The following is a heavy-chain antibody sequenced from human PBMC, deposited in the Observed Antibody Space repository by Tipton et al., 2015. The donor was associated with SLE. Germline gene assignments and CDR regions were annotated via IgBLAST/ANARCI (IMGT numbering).Heavy chain of an antibody. CDR3: ASPYYYGSGSFDP. D-gene: IGHD3-10*01. J-gene: IGHJ5*02. CDR2: VFHSGSA. V-gene: IGHV4-4*02. Sequence: GLVKPSGTLSLTCAVSGGSISSDIWWTWVRQPPGKGLEWIGDVFHSGSANYNPSLKSRVTISVDKSKNHFSLKMHSVTAADTAIYYCASPYYYGSGSFDPWGLGTLVTVSS. CDR1: GGSISSDIW.